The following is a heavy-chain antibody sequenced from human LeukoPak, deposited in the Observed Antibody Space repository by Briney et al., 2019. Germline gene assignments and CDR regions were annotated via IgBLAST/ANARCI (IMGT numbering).Heavy chain of an antibody. CDR1: GGSISSSNYY. J-gene: IGHJ4*02. Sequence: SETLSLTCSVSGGSISSSNYYWSWIRQPAGKGLEWIGRLYTSGNTLYNPSLKSRVIMSVDTSKNQFSLKLTSVTAADSAVYYCAGVDWYYFDYWGQGTLVTVSS. D-gene: IGHD3/OR15-3a*01. CDR2: LYTSGNT. CDR3: AGVDWYYFDY. V-gene: IGHV4-61*02.